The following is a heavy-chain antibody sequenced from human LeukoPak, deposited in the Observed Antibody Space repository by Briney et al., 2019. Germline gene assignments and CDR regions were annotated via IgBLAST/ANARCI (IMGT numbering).Heavy chain of an antibody. V-gene: IGHV1-46*01. CDR2: INPSGGST. CDR1: GYTFTSYY. CDR3: ARAHVAATREVVTGPDY. D-gene: IGHD2-15*01. J-gene: IGHJ4*02. Sequence: ASVKVSCKASGYTFTSYYMHWVRQAPGQGPEWMGIINPSGGSTSYAQKFQGRVTMTRDMSTSTVYMELSSLRSEDTAVYYCARAHVAATREVVTGPDYWGQGTLVTVSS.